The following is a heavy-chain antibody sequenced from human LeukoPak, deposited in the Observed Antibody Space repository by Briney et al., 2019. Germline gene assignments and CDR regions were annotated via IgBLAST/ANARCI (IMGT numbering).Heavy chain of an antibody. Sequence: SQTLSLTCTVSGGSISSGGYYWSWIRQHPGKGLEWIGYIYYSGSTYYNPSLKSRVTISVDTSKNQFSLKLSSVTAADTVVYYCARYIVVVGFDYWGQGTLVTVSS. D-gene: IGHD2-15*01. CDR3: ARYIVVVGFDY. CDR2: IYYSGST. V-gene: IGHV4-30-4*08. J-gene: IGHJ4*02. CDR1: GGSISSGGYY.